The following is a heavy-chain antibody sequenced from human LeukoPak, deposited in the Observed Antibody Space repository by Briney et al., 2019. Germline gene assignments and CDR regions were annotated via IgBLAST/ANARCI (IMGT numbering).Heavy chain of an antibody. Sequence: PGRSIRFSWPSPGITFGNYATHWVRNAPGKARSCVAVISYDGSNKYYAASVKGRFTISRDNSNNTLYLQMNSLRAEDTAVYYCARALAAAGTGRDYWGQRTLVTVSS. V-gene: IGHV3-30-3*01. J-gene: IGHJ4*02. CDR1: GITFGNYA. CDR2: ISYDGSNK. CDR3: ARALAAAGTGRDY. D-gene: IGHD6-13*01.